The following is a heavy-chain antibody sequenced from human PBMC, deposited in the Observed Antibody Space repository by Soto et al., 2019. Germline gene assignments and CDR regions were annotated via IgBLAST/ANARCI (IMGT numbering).Heavy chain of an antibody. CDR1: GGSVDSVNHY. Sequence: SETLSLTCSVSGGSVDSVNHYWSWIRQPPGKGLEWIGYIYNGGHTFYNPSLKSRVKILVDKSRNQFSLRLSSVTAADTAVYYCARDRSSGYYYGGKHHPYWGQGTLVTVSS. J-gene: IGHJ4*02. CDR2: IYNGGHT. V-gene: IGHV4-30-4*01. CDR3: ARDRSSGYYYGGKHHPY. D-gene: IGHD3-22*01.